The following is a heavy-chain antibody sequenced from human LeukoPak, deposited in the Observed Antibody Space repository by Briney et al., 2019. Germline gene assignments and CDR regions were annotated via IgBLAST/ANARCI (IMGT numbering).Heavy chain of an antibody. J-gene: IGHJ5*02. CDR2: INPNSGGT. CDR3: ARVGTRRGNWFDP. V-gene: IGHV1-2*02. Sequence: ASVKVSCKASGYTFTGYYMHWVRQAPGQGLEWMGWINPNSGGTNYAQKFQGRVTMTRDTSISTAYMELSSLRSEDTAVYYCARVGTRRGNWFDPWGQGTLVTVSS. D-gene: IGHD5-12*01. CDR1: GYTFTGYY.